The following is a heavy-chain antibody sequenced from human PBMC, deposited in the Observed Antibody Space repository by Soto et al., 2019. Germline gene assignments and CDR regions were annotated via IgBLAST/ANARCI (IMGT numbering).Heavy chain of an antibody. J-gene: IGHJ6*03. D-gene: IGHD3-10*01. V-gene: IGHV3-48*01. CDR3: ARGSITTVRGYFYYMDV. CDR1: GFTFSSYS. Sequence: HLVESGGGLAQPGGSLRLSCADSGFTFSSYSMNWVRQAPGKGLEWVSFISSGRTSIYYADSVKGRFTISRDNAKNSLYLQINTLRAEDTAVYYCARGSITTVRGYFYYMDVWGKGTTVTVSS. CDR2: ISSGRTSI.